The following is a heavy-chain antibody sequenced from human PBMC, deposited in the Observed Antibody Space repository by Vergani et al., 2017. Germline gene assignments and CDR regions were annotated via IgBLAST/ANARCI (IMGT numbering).Heavy chain of an antibody. D-gene: IGHD3-10*01. J-gene: IGHJ4*02. CDR1: GFTFSSYA. CDR3: ASGRRNYGSGSYYAY. CDR2: IIPIFGTA. V-gene: IGHV1-69*01. Sequence: VQLLESGGGLVQPGGSLRLSCAASGFTFSSYAISWVRQAPGQGLEWMGGIIPIFGTANYAQKFQGRVTITADESTSTAYMELSSLRSEDTAVYYCASGRRNYGSGSYYAYWGQGTLVTVSS.